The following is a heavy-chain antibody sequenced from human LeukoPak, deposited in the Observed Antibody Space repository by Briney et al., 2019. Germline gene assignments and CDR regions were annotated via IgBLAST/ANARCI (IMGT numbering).Heavy chain of an antibody. D-gene: IGHD3-22*01. Sequence: RPSETLSLTCAVYGGSFSGYYWSWIRQPPGKGLEWIGEINHSGSTNYNPSLKSRVTISVDTSKNQFSLKLSSVTAADTAVYYCARGPSSGRRFDYWGQGTLVTVSS. V-gene: IGHV4-34*01. CDR2: INHSGST. CDR3: ARGPSSGRRFDY. CDR1: GGSFSGYY. J-gene: IGHJ4*02.